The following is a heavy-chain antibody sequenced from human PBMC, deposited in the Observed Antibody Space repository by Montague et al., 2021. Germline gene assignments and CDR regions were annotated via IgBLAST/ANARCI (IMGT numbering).Heavy chain of an antibody. Sequence: SLRLSCAASGFTFNSYSMNWVRQAPGKGLEWVSYIGISSSTISYADPVKGRFTISRDNADNSLYLQMNSLRDEDTAVYYCARDHIYAFDYWGQGILVTVSS. J-gene: IGHJ4*02. V-gene: IGHV3-48*02. D-gene: IGHD2-21*01. CDR3: ARDHIYAFDY. CDR2: IGISSSTI. CDR1: GFTFNSYS.